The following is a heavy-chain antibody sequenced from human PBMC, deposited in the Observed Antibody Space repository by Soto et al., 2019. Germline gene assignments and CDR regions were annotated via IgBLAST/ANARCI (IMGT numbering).Heavy chain of an antibody. CDR3: AGGIAGYCSSTSCYASGPYFDY. V-gene: IGHV1-46*01. CDR1: GYTFTSYY. D-gene: IGHD2-2*01. J-gene: IGHJ4*02. CDR2: INPSGGST. Sequence: GASVKVSCKASGYTFTSYYMHWVRQAPGQGLEWMGIINPSGGSTSYAQKFQGRVTMTRDTSTSTVYMELSSLRSEDTAVYYCAGGIAGYCSSTSCYASGPYFDYWGQGTLVTVSS.